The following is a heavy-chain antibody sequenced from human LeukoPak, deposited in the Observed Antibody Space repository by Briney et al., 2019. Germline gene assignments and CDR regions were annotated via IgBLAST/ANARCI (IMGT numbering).Heavy chain of an antibody. V-gene: IGHV3-7*01. Sequence: GGSLRLSCAASGFIFSSYWMSWVRQAPGKGLEWVANIKQDGSEKYYVDSVKGRFTISRDNAKNSLYLQMNSLRAEDTAVYYCARDGYFYYYMDVWGKGTTVTVSS. CDR3: ARDGYFYYYMDV. J-gene: IGHJ6*03. CDR2: IKQDGSEK. CDR1: GFIFSSYW.